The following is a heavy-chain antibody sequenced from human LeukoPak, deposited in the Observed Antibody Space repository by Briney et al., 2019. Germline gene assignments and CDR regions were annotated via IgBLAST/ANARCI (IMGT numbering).Heavy chain of an antibody. CDR3: ARDPLRNYYGSGSYFDY. CDR2: ISSTSRYI. V-gene: IGHV3-21*01. J-gene: IGHJ4*02. CDR1: GFTFSSYW. Sequence: PGGSLRLSCAASGFTFSSYWMSWVRQAPGKGLEWVSSISSTSRYIYYADSVKGRFTVSRDNAKNSLYLQMNSLRAEDTAVYYCARDPLRNYYGSGSYFDYWGQGTLVTVSS. D-gene: IGHD3-10*01.